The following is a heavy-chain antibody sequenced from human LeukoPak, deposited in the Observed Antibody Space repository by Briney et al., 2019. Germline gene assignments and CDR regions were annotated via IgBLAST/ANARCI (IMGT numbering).Heavy chain of an antibody. V-gene: IGHV1-46*01. CDR3: ARDRWPARINYEGNYGYFDY. Sequence: ASVKVSCKASGYTFTSYYMHWVRQAPGQGLEWMGIINPSGGSTSYAQKFQGRVTMTRDTSTSTVYMELSSLRSEDTAVYYCARDRWPARINYEGNYGYFDYWGQGTLVTVSS. CDR1: GYTFTSYY. J-gene: IGHJ4*02. D-gene: IGHD1-7*01. CDR2: INPSGGST.